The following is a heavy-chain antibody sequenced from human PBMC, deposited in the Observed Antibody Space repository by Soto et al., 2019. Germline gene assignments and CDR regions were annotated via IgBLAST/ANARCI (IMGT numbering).Heavy chain of an antibody. D-gene: IGHD5-18*01. CDR1: GGSMSSYY. J-gene: IGHJ6*02. Sequence: SQTPSLTCTVSGGSMSSYYWSWIRQPPGKGLEWIGYIYYSGSTNYNPSLKSRVTISVDTSKNQFSLKLSSVTAADTAVYYCARDHDSYGYYYGMDVWGQGTTVTVSS. V-gene: IGHV4-59*01. CDR2: IYYSGST. CDR3: ARDHDSYGYYYGMDV.